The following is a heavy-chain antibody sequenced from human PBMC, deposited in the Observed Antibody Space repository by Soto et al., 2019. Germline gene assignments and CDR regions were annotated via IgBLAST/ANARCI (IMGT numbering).Heavy chain of an antibody. D-gene: IGHD3-3*01. CDR3: ARWSYLDY. CDR2: ISGSDGKT. CDR1: GFSFGSYA. V-gene: IGHV3-23*01. Sequence: GALRVACTASGFSFGSYALSWVRQAPGKGLEWVSTISGSDGKTFYADSVKGRFSISRDTSQSTLYLQMNSLRADDTAMYYCARWSYLDYWGQGTRVTVSS. J-gene: IGHJ4*02.